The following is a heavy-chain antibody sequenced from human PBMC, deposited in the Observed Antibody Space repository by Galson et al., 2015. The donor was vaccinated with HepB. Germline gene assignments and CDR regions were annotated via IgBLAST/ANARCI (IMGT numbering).Heavy chain of an antibody. Sequence: CAISGDSVSSNSAAWNWIRQSPSRGLEWLGRTYYRSKWYNDYAVSVKSRITINPDTSKNQFSLQLNSVTPEDTAVYYCARDRKQWLGYYYYGMDVWGQGTTVTVSS. D-gene: IGHD6-19*01. CDR1: GDSVSSNSAA. J-gene: IGHJ6*02. CDR2: TYYRSKWYN. V-gene: IGHV6-1*01. CDR3: ARDRKQWLGYYYYGMDV.